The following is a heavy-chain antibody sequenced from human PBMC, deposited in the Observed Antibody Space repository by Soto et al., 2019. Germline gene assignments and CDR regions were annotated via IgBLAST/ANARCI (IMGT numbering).Heavy chain of an antibody. CDR3: AKVSSSWYAGFFDL. V-gene: IGHV3-23*01. Sequence: EVQLLESGGGLVQPGGSLRLSCTASGFTFSSHAVTWVRQAPGKGLEWVSGLSDSGGSIYYADSVKGRFTISRDNSMNTLYLQMKTLRAEDTAVYYCAKVSSSWYAGFFDLWGQGTLVTVSS. CDR2: LSDSGGSI. D-gene: IGHD6-13*01. CDR1: GFTFSSHA. J-gene: IGHJ4*02.